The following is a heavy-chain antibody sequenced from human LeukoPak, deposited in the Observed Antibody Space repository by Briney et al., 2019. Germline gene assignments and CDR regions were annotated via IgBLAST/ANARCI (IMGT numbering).Heavy chain of an antibody. D-gene: IGHD2-15*01. J-gene: IGHJ6*02. CDR1: GFTVSSIY. Sequence: PGGSLRLSCAASGFTVSSIYMSWVRQAPGKGLEWVSVIYGGSTTFYADSVKGRFTISRDNSKNTLDLQMSSLRAEDTAVYYCARDHYSGGMGVWGQGTAVTVSS. CDR2: IYGGSTT. V-gene: IGHV3-66*01. CDR3: ARDHYSGGMGV.